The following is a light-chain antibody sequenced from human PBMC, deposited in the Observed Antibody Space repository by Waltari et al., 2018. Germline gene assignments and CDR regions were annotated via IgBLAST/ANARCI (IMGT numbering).Light chain of an antibody. Sequence: QSVLTQPPSASGTPGQRVTISCSGTYSNIGSNIVTWYQQLPGMAPKLLIYSNDYRASGVPDRFSGSKSGTSASLAISGLQSEDEADYYCATWDDRLTGVVFGGGTRVTVL. CDR3: ATWDDRLTGVV. V-gene: IGLV1-44*01. CDR2: SND. CDR1: YSNIGSNI. J-gene: IGLJ2*01.